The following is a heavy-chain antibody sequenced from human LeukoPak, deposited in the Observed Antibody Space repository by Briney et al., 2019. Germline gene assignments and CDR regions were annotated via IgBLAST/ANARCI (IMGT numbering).Heavy chain of an antibody. CDR2: IYHSGST. Sequence: PSETLSLTCAVSGGSISSGGYSWSWIRQPPGKGLEWIGHIYHSGSTYYNPSLKSRVTISVGRSKNQFSLKLSSVTAADTAVYYCARDSGDSYGYHDAFDIWGQGTMVTVSS. CDR3: ARDSGDSYGYHDAFDI. V-gene: IGHV4-30-2*01. D-gene: IGHD5-18*01. CDR1: GGSISSGGYS. J-gene: IGHJ3*02.